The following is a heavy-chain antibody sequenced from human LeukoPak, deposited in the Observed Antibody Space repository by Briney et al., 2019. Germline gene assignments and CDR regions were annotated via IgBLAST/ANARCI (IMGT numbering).Heavy chain of an antibody. J-gene: IGHJ6*02. CDR1: GGSISSYY. D-gene: IGHD5-18*01. Sequence: PSETLSLTCTVSGGSISSYYWTWIRQPAGKGLEWIGRIYTTGSTNYNPSLNSRVTMSVDTSKNQFSLKLSSVTAADTAVYYCARNFRPGGYSYGPLNNCYYYYGMDVWGQGTTVTVSS. V-gene: IGHV4-4*07. CDR2: IYTTGST. CDR3: ARNFRPGGYSYGPLNNCYYYYGMDV.